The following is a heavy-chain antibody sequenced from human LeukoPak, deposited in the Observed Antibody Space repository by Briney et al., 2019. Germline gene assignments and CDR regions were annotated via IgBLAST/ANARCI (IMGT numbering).Heavy chain of an antibody. J-gene: IGHJ3*02. CDR1: GYSISSGYY. V-gene: IGHV4-38-2*02. D-gene: IGHD1-26*01. Sequence: SETLSLTCTVSGYSISSGYYWGWIRQPPGKGLERIGSIYHSGSTYYNPSLKSRVTISVDTSKNQFSLKLSSVTAADTAVYYCARAWPTGLGLSRSYAGAFDIWGQGTMVTVSS. CDR3: ARAWPTGLGLSRSYAGAFDI. CDR2: IYHSGST.